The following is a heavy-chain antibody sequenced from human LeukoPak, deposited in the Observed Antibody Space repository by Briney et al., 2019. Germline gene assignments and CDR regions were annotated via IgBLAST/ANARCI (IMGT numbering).Heavy chain of an antibody. J-gene: IGHJ4*02. Sequence: GGSLRLSCVASGFALSTYWMDWVRQAPGKGPVWISHISGVCSRTSYADSVKGRFTIFRDNAKNTLYLQMNSLRAEDTAVYYCGRNRGYDALDYWGQGTLVTVSS. CDR3: GRNRGYDALDY. D-gene: IGHD5-12*01. V-gene: IGHV3-74*01. CDR2: ISGVCSRT. CDR1: GFALSTYW.